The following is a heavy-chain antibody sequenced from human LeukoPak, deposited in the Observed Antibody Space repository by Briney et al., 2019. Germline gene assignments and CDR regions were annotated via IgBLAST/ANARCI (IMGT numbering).Heavy chain of an antibody. D-gene: IGHD2-15*01. V-gene: IGHV1-46*01. J-gene: IGHJ4*02. CDR3: ARVCCGGGPCYSRGLIDS. Sequence: GASVKVSCKVSGYTFTSYYMHWVRQAPGQGLEWMGIINPSDGTTSYAQKFQGRVTITRDTSTSTVYMELSSLRSGDTAVYYCARVCCGGGPCYSRGLIDSWGQGTLVTVSS. CDR2: INPSDGTT. CDR1: GYTFTSYY.